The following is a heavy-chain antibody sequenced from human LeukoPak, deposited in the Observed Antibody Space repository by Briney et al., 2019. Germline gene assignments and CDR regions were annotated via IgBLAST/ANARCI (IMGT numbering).Heavy chain of an antibody. CDR2: INPSGGST. Sequence: ASVKVSCKASGYTFTSYYMHWVRQAPGQGLEWMGTINPSGGSTSYAQKFQGRVTMTRDTSTSTVYMELSSLRSEDTAVYYCARDPTYYDSSGYLDYWGQGTLVTVSS. CDR3: ARDPTYYDSSGYLDY. D-gene: IGHD3-22*01. J-gene: IGHJ4*02. CDR1: GYTFTSYY. V-gene: IGHV1-46*01.